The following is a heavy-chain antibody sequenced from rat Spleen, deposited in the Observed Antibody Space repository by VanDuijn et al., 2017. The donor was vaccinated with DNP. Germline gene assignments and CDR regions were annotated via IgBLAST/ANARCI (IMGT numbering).Heavy chain of an antibody. CDR3: ARHGRRVFDY. Sequence: EVQLVESGGGLVQPGRSLKLSCAASGFTFSNYDMAWVRQAPTKGLEWVASISTSGGSTYYRDSVKGRFTVSRDNAKSTLYLQMDSLRSEDTATYYCARHGRRVFDYWGQGVMVTVSS. J-gene: IGHJ2*01. CDR1: GFTFSNYD. CDR2: ISTSGGST. D-gene: IGHD1-11*01. V-gene: IGHV5-25*01.